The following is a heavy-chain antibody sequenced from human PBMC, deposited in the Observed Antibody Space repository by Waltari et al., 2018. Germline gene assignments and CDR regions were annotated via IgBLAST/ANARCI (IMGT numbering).Heavy chain of an antibody. Sequence: QVQLVESGGGVVQPGRSLRLSCAASVFTFSRYALHWVPQAPGKGLEWVAVISYDGSNKYYADSVKGRFTISRDNSKNTLYLQMNSLRAEDTAVYYCAREPADYYYYYYMDVWGKGTTVTVSS. CDR3: AREPADYYYYYYMDV. D-gene: IGHD2-2*01. V-gene: IGHV3-30*16. CDR1: VFTFSRYA. J-gene: IGHJ6*03. CDR2: ISYDGSNK.